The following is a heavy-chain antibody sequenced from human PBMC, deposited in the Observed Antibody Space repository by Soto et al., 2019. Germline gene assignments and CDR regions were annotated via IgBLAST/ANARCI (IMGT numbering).Heavy chain of an antibody. CDR1: GLTFSSYA. V-gene: IGHV3-23*01. CDR3: ATITIFGVVTPRGMDV. D-gene: IGHD3-3*01. Sequence: HPGGSLRLSCAASGLTFSSYAMSWVRRAPGKGLEWVSSTSGSGGTTYYADSVKGRFTISRDNSKNTLYLQMNSLRSEDTAIYYCATITIFGVVTPRGMDVWGQGTTATVSS. CDR2: TSGSGGTT. J-gene: IGHJ6*02.